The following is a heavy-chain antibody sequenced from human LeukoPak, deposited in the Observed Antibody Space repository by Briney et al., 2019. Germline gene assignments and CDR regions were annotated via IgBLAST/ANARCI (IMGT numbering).Heavy chain of an antibody. V-gene: IGHV3-23*01. CDR3: AKGLDWFDP. D-gene: IGHD3/OR15-3a*01. CDR2: ISGSGGST. Sequence: GGSLRLSCAASGFTFSSYAMSWFRQAPGKGLEWVSTISGSGGSTYYADSVQGRFTISRDNLNNTLYLYMTNLRVEDMAIYYCAKGLDWFDPWAREPWSPSPQ. CDR1: GFTFSSYA. J-gene: IGHJ5*02.